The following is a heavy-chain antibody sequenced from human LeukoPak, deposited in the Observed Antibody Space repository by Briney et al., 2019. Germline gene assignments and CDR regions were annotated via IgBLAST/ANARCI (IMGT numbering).Heavy chain of an antibody. Sequence: PGGSLRLSCAASGFTFSSYAMSWVRQAPGKGLEWVSAISGSGGSTYYADSVKGRFTISRDNSKNTLYLQMNSLRAEDTAVYYCAKDFGSAAAGVLLGMDVWGQGTTVTVSS. D-gene: IGHD6-13*01. CDR1: GFTFSSYA. CDR2: ISGSGGST. CDR3: AKDFGSAAAGVLLGMDV. V-gene: IGHV3-23*01. J-gene: IGHJ6*02.